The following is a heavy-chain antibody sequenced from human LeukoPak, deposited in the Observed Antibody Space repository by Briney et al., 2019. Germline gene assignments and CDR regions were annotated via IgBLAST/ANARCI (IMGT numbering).Heavy chain of an antibody. D-gene: IGHD3-16*01. CDR2: IYYSGST. V-gene: IGHV4-30-4*08. CDR3: ARGPLLGAFDI. J-gene: IGHJ3*02. CDR1: GGSISSGDYY. Sequence: SQTLSLTCTVSGGSISSGDYYWCWIRQPPGKGLEWIGYIYYSGSTYYNPSLKSRVTISVDTPKNQFSLQLSSVTAADTAVYYCARGPLLGAFDIWGQGTMVTVSS.